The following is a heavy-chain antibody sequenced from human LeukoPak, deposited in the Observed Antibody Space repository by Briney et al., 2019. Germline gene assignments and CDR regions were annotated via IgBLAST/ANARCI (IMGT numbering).Heavy chain of an antibody. J-gene: IGHJ6*03. CDR1: EFTFSSYA. V-gene: IGHV3-30*03. Sequence: PGGSLRLSCEASEFTFSSYAMHWVRQAPGKGLEWVAIISYDGRDKDYADSVKGRFTISRDNSKNTLYLQTSSLRAEDTAMYYCATYYGSGSYYPRDYYYMDVWGKGTTVTVSS. CDR3: ATYYGSGSYYPRDYYYMDV. CDR2: ISYDGRDK. D-gene: IGHD3-10*01.